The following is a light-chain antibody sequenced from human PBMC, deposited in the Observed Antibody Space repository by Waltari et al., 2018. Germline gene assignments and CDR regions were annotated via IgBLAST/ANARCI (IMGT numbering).Light chain of an antibody. CDR1: SSNIGDNI. J-gene: IGLJ1*01. V-gene: IGLV1-44*01. CDR2: RNN. Sequence: QSVLTQPPSASGTPGQRVTISCSGSSSNIGDNIVTWYQQFPGMAPKLLIYRNNQRPAGVPDRFAGSKSGTSASLAISGLQSEDEADYYCATWDDDQRTYVFGTATKVTVL. CDR3: ATWDDDQRTYV.